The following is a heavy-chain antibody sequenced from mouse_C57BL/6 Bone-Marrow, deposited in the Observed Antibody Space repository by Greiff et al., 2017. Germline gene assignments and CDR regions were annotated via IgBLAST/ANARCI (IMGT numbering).Heavy chain of an antibody. Sequence: EVMLVESGGDLVKPGGSLKLSCAASGFTFSSYGMSWVRQTPDKRLEWVATISSGGSYTYYPDSVKGRFTISRDNAKNTLYLQMSSLKSEDTAMYYCARHHYDGYYYAMDYWGQGTSVTVSS. J-gene: IGHJ4*01. V-gene: IGHV5-6*01. D-gene: IGHD1-1*01. CDR3: ARHHYDGYYYAMDY. CDR1: GFTFSSYG. CDR2: ISSGGSYT.